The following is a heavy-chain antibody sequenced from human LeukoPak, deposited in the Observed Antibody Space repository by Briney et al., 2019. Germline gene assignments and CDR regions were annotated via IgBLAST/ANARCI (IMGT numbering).Heavy chain of an antibody. CDR3: ARTYYYDSSGYSLSYFDY. V-gene: IGHV1-46*01. CDR2: INPSCGST. Sequence: ASVKFSCKASGYTFTSYYMHCVRQAPGQGLEWVGIINPSCGSTSYAQKFQGRVTMTRDTSTSTVYMELSSLRSEDTAVYYCARTYYYDSSGYSLSYFDYWGQGTLVTVSS. D-gene: IGHD3-22*01. CDR1: GYTFTSYY. J-gene: IGHJ4*02.